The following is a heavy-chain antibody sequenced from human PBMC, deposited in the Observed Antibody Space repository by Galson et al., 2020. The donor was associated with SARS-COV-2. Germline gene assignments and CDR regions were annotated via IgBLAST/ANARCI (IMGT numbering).Heavy chain of an antibody. Sequence: ASVKVSCKASGYTFTSYGISWVRQAPGQGLEWMGWISAYNGNTNYAQKLQGRVTMTTDTSTSTAYMELRSLRSDDTAVYYCARDEYWGSWFGELLRLTLDYWGQGTLVTVSS. CDR1: GYTFTSYG. CDR3: ARDEYWGSWFGELLRLTLDY. CDR2: ISAYNGNT. J-gene: IGHJ4*02. D-gene: IGHD3-10*01. V-gene: IGHV1-18*01.